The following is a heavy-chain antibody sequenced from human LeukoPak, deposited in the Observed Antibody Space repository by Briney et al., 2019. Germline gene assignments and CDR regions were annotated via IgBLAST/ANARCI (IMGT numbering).Heavy chain of an antibody. D-gene: IGHD2-15*01. CDR3: ATDGPPEEVVSATFDY. CDR1: GLTFRTYG. Sequence: GGSLRLSCAASGLTFRTYGMHWVRQAPGKGLEWVAAIFYDGITKKYADSVKGRFTISRDNSKSTLYLQMNSLSAEDTAVYYCATDGPPEEVVSATFDYWGQGTLVTVSS. V-gene: IGHV3-33*03. CDR2: IFYDGITK. J-gene: IGHJ4*02.